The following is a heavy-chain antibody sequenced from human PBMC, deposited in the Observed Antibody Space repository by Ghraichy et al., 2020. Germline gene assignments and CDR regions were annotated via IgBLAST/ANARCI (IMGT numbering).Heavy chain of an antibody. CDR3: ARQGGGWYLKRGYWYFDL. V-gene: IGHV4-39*01. CDR1: GGSISSSSYY. D-gene: IGHD6-19*01. CDR2: IYYSGST. J-gene: IGHJ2*01. Sequence: SETLSLTCTVSGGSISSSSYYWGWIRQPPGKGLEWIGSIYYSGSTYYNPSLKSRVTISVDTSKNQFSLKLSSVTAADTAVYYCARQGGGWYLKRGYWYFDLWGRGTLVTVSS.